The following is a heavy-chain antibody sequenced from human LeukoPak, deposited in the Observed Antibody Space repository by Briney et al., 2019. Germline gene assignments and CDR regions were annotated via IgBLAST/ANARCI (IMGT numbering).Heavy chain of an antibody. J-gene: IGHJ4*02. CDR2: IYYSGST. CDR3: ARDFDY. V-gene: IGHV4-61*03. CDR1: GGSISSSSYY. Sequence: SETLSLTCTVSGGSISSSSYYWSWIRQPPGKGLEWIGYIYYSGSTNYNPSLKSRVTISVDTSKNHFSLHLNSVTPEDTAVYYCARDFDYWGQGTLVTVSS.